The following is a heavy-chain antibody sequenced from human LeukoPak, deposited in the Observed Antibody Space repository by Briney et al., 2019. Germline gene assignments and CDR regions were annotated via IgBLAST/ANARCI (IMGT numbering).Heavy chain of an antibody. D-gene: IGHD3-22*01. CDR3: AATNYYDRSGYFQPVDY. CDR2: IYHSGST. V-gene: IGHV4-38-2*02. CDR1: GYSISSGYY. J-gene: IGHJ4*02. Sequence: SETLSLTCTVSGYSISSGYYWGWLRQPPGKGLEWIGSIYHSGSTYYNPSLKSRVTISVDMSKNQLSLKLSSVTAADTAVYYCAATNYYDRSGYFQPVDYWGQGILVTVSS.